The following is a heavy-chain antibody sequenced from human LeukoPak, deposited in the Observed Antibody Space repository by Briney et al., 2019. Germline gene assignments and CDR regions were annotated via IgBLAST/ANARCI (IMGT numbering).Heavy chain of an antibody. V-gene: IGHV4-31*03. J-gene: IGHJ4*02. CDR1: GGTISSGGYY. Sequence: TLSLTCTVSGGTISSGGYYWSWIRQHPGKGLEWIGYIYYSGSTYYNPSLKSRVTISVDTSKNQFSLKLSSVTAADTAVYYCARGPTYYYDSSGYPLWGQGTLVTVSS. CDR2: IYYSGST. CDR3: ARGPTYYYDSSGYPL. D-gene: IGHD3-22*01.